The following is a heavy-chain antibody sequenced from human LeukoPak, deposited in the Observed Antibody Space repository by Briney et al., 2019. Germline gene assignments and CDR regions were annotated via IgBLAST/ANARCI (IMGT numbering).Heavy chain of an antibody. D-gene: IGHD3-16*02. J-gene: IGHJ6*02. V-gene: IGHV3-21*01. Sequence: GGSLRLSCAASGFTFSSYAMNWVRQAPGKGLEWVSSISSSSYIYYADSVKGRFTISRDNAKNSLYLQMNSLRAEDTAVYYCAGLKGCLGDLSSMGPGAPGGYYYGWDVGGQGTRVPVP. CDR1: GFTFSSYA. CDR3: AGLKGCLGDLSSMGPGAPGGYYYGWDV. CDR2: ISSSSYI.